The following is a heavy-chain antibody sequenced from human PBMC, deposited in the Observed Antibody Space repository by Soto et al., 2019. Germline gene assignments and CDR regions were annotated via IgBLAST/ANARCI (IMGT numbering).Heavy chain of an antibody. D-gene: IGHD6-19*01. CDR1: GFSLDTRGLA. CDR3: ARRQYSTAWFSFKDYFDY. CDR2: IYWNDDK. Sequence: QITLKESGPTLVHPTQTLTLTCSFSGFSLDTRGLAVAWLRQPPGKALELLALIYWNDDKRYSPSLRSRLTIAKDPSKKHVVLSMTNLDPVDTATYYCARRQYSTAWFSFKDYFDYWGQGSLVTVSS. J-gene: IGHJ4*02. V-gene: IGHV2-5*01.